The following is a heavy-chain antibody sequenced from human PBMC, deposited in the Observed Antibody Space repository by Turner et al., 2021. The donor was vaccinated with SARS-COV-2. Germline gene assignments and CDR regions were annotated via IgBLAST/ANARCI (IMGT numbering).Heavy chain of an antibody. CDR1: GGSLRSAVYY. V-gene: IGHV4-31*03. D-gene: IGHD5-12*01. J-gene: IGHJ4*02. CDR3: ARRMSGNEPHFDS. Sequence: QVQLHASGPGLVNPSPTLSLRFTVSGGSLRSAVYYWSWIRQRPGKGLEWMGNIYYSGTTAYSPSIKSRVSVSVDTSKNQLSLRLSSVSAADAAVYYCARRMSGNEPHFDSWGQGTLVTVSS. CDR2: IYYSGTT.